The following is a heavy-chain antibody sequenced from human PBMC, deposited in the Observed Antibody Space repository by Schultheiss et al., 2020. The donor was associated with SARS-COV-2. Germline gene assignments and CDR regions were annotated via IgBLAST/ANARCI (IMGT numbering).Heavy chain of an antibody. V-gene: IGHV3-21*04. CDR2: ISSSSDYI. Sequence: GGSLRLSCAASGFTVSSYSMNWVRQAPGKGLEWVSSISSSSDYIYYADSVKGRFTISRDNAKNSLYLQMNSLRAEDTAVYYCAKRIGWELDAFDIWGQGTMVTVSS. CDR3: AKRIGWELDAFDI. CDR1: GFTVSSYS. J-gene: IGHJ3*02. D-gene: IGHD1-26*01.